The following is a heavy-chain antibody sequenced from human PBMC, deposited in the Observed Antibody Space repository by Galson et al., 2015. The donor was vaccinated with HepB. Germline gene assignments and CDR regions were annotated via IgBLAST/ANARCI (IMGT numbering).Heavy chain of an antibody. V-gene: IGHV3-64*01. J-gene: IGHJ2*01. CDR1: GFTFTNYA. D-gene: IGHD3-22*01. CDR2: ISSNGGST. Sequence: SLRLSCAAAGFTFTNYAMHWVRQAPGKGLDYVSTISSNGGSTYYANSVQGRFTISRDNSKNTLYLQMGSLRAEDMAVYYCARTYYDSTGFSKNWYFDLWGRGTLVTVSS. CDR3: ARTYYDSTGFSKNWYFDL.